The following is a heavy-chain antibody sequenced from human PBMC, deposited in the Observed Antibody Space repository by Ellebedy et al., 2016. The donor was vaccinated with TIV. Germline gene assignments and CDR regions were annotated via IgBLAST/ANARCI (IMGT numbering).Heavy chain of an antibody. J-gene: IGHJ4*02. CDR2: IASAGDT. D-gene: IGHD5-24*01. CDR1: GFTFSSYD. CDR3: TRATSGFDY. V-gene: IGHV3-13*01. Sequence: PGGSLRLSCAASGFTFSSYDMHRVRQATGKGLEWVSGIASAGDTSYLGSVMGRFTISRENAKNSLYLQMNSLRAEDTALYYCTRATSGFDYWGQGTLVTVSS.